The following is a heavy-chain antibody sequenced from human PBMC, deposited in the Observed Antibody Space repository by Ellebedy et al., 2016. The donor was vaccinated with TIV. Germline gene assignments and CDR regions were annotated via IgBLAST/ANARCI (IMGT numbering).Heavy chain of an antibody. CDR3: ARISGDTHKWVDP. Sequence: GESLKISCAASGFTFSSYGMNWVRQAPGKGPEWVSYISTSGSDTLYTGSVKGRFTLSRDNAKNSLYLQMNSLRAEDTAVYYCARISGDTHKWVDPWGQGTLVSVSS. CDR1: GFTFSSYG. J-gene: IGHJ5*02. D-gene: IGHD2-21*01. CDR2: ISTSGSDT. V-gene: IGHV3-21*05.